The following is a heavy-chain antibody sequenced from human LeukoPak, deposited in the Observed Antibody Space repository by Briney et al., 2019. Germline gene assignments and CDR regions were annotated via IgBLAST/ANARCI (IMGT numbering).Heavy chain of an antibody. V-gene: IGHV1-69*13. D-gene: IGHD4-17*01. CDR3: ARAHQAYGDYVFFDY. J-gene: IGHJ4*02. Sequence: ASVKVSCKASGGTFSNYGITWVRQAPGQGLEWMGGIIPIFGTTNIARNFQDRVTITADESTTTAYMGLSSLRSGDTAVYYCARAHQAYGDYVFFDYWGQGTLVIVSS. CDR2: IIPIFGTT. CDR1: GGTFSNYG.